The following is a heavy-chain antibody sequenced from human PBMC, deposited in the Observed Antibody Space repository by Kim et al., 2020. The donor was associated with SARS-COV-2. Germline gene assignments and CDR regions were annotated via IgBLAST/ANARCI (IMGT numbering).Heavy chain of an antibody. V-gene: IGHV3-7*03. CDR1: GFTFSSYW. D-gene: IGHD3-3*01. Sequence: GGSLRLSCAASGFTFSSYWMSWVRQAPGKGLEWVANIKQDGSEKYYVDSVKGRFTISRDNAKNSLYLQMNSLRAEDTAVYYCASLGYDFWSGFPVRYGMDVWGQGTTVTVSS. CDR2: IKQDGSEK. J-gene: IGHJ6*02. CDR3: ASLGYDFWSGFPVRYGMDV.